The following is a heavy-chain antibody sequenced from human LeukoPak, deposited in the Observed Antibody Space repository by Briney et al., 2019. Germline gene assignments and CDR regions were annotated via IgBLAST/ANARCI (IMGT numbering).Heavy chain of an antibody. CDR3: ARDWPELGYCSSTSCSYYYYMDV. D-gene: IGHD2-2*01. CDR2: IYYSVST. J-gene: IGHJ6*03. Sequence: SETLSLTCTVSGGSISSYYWSWIRQPPGKGLEWLGYIYYSVSTNYNPSLKSRVTISVDTSKNQFYLKLSSVTAADTAVYYCARDWPELGYCSSTSCSYYYYMDVWGKGTTVTVPS. CDR1: GGSISSYY. V-gene: IGHV4-59*01.